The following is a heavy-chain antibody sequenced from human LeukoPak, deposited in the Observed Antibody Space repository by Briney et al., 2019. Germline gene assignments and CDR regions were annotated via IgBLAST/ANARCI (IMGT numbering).Heavy chain of an antibody. V-gene: IGHV1-18*01. Sequence: ASVKVSCKASGYTFTSYGISWVRQAPGQGLEWMGWISAYNGNTNYAQKLQGRVTMTTDTSTSTAYMELRSLRSDDTAVYYCARLIGLGITMVRGVTDPGYFDYWGQGTLVTVSS. CDR2: ISAYNGNT. CDR3: ARLIGLGITMVRGVTDPGYFDY. CDR1: GYTFTSYG. D-gene: IGHD3-10*01. J-gene: IGHJ4*02.